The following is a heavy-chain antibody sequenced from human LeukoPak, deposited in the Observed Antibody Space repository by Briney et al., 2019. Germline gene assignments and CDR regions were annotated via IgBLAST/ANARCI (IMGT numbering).Heavy chain of an antibody. D-gene: IGHD2-2*01. Sequence: GRSLRLSCAASGFTFSSYAMHWVRQAPGKGLEWVAVISYDGSNKYYADSVKGRFTTSRDNSKNTLYLQMNSLRAEDTAVYYCARFRYCSSTSCPNGMDVWGQGTTVTVSS. CDR2: ISYDGSNK. CDR1: GFTFSSYA. V-gene: IGHV3-30-3*01. CDR3: ARFRYCSSTSCPNGMDV. J-gene: IGHJ6*02.